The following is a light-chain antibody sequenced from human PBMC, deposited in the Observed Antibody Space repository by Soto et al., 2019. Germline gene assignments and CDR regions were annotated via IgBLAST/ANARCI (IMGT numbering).Light chain of an antibody. V-gene: IGKV2-28*01. Sequence: IVMTQSPLSLPVTPGEPASISCRSSQSLLHSNGYNYLDWYLQKPGQSPQLLIYDASNRATGIPARFSGSGSGTDFTLTISSLEPEDFAVYYCQQRSNWPITFGQGTRLEIK. CDR3: QQRSNWPIT. CDR1: QSLLHSNGYNY. J-gene: IGKJ5*01. CDR2: DAS.